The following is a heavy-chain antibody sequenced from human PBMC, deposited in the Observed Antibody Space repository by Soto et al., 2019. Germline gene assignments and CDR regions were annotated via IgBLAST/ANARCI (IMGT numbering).Heavy chain of an antibody. Sequence: ASVKVSCKASGYTFIGHYMHWLRQAPGQGLEWMGRINPNSGGTNYAQKFQGRIIMTRDTSISTAYMELSRLRSDDTAVYYCARDSYYDILTGYSRNAFDVWGQGTVVTVSS. V-gene: IGHV1-2*06. CDR3: ARDSYYDILTGYSRNAFDV. D-gene: IGHD3-9*01. J-gene: IGHJ3*01. CDR2: INPNSGGT. CDR1: GYTFIGHY.